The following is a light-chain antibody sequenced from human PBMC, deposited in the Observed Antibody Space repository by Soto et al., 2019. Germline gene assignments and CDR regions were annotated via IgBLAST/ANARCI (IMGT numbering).Light chain of an antibody. J-gene: IGLJ2*01. CDR3: SSYTSSSTLV. CDR2: EVS. Sequence: QSALTQPASVSGSPGQSITISCTGTSSDVGGYNYVSWYQQHPGKAPKLMIYEVSNRPSGVSNRFSGSKSDNTASLTISGLQAEDEADYHCSSYTSSSTLVFGGGTKVTVL. V-gene: IGLV2-14*01. CDR1: SSDVGGYNY.